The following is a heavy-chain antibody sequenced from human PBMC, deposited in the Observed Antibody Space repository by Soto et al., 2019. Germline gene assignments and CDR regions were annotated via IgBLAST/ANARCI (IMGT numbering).Heavy chain of an antibody. V-gene: IGHV4-59*12. Sequence: PSETLSLTCTVSGGSISSYYWSWIRQPPGKGLEWIGYIYYSGSTNSNPSLKSRVTISADTSKNQLSLRLSSVTAADTAVYHCAREPNRYYFDYWGQGTLVTVSS. CDR3: AREPNRYYFDY. CDR2: IYYSGST. J-gene: IGHJ4*02. CDR1: GGSISSYY.